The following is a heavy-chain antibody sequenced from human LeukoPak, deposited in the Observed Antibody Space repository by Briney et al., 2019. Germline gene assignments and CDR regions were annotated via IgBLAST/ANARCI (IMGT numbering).Heavy chain of an antibody. CDR2: ISTHNANT. CDR3: ATHITAVPY. J-gene: IGHJ4*02. Sequence: ASVTVSCKASGYTFSSYGISWVRQAPGQGLEWMGWISTHNANTKYAQKLQGRVTLTTDTSTSTAYMELRSLRSDDTAVYYCATHITAVPYWGQGTLVTVSS. CDR1: GYTFSSYG. V-gene: IGHV1-18*01. D-gene: IGHD6-13*01.